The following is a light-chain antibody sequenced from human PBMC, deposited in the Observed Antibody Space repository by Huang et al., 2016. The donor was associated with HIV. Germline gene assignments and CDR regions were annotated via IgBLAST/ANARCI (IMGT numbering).Light chain of an antibody. CDR3: QQSHTAPWT. CDR1: QSITTY. CDR2: GAS. V-gene: IGKV1-39*01. J-gene: IGKJ1*01. Sequence: DIQMTQSPSSLSASVGDRVTITCRASQSITTYLNWYQQRPREAPRLLLYGASTLQSGVPSRFGGSGSGTHFTLTITGLRPEDFASYFCQQSHTAPWTFGQGTRV.